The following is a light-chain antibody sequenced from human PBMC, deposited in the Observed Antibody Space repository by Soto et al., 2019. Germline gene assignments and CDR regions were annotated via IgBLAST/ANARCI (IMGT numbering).Light chain of an antibody. CDR3: SSYTDSYTVL. CDR2: EVV. J-gene: IGLJ2*01. Sequence: QSALTQPASVSGSPGQSITISCTGTSSDVGAYNYVSWYQHHPGKAPKLIIYEVVNRPSGLSNRFSGSQSGNTASLAISGLQAEDEADYYCSSYTDSYTVLFGGGTKLTVL. CDR1: SSDVGAYNY. V-gene: IGLV2-14*01.